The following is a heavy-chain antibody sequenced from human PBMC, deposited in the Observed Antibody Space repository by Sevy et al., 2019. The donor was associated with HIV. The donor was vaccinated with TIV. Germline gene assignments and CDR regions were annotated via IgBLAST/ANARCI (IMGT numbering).Heavy chain of an antibody. CDR3: ARETPYYDFWSGYYPPGTNWFDP. Sequence: SETLSLTCTVSGGSISSSSYYWGWIRQPPGKGLEWIGSIYYSGSTYYNPSLKRRVTISVDTSKNQFSLKLSSVTAADTAVYYCARETPYYDFWSGYYPPGTNWFDPWGQGTLVTVSS. D-gene: IGHD3-3*01. CDR1: GGSISSSSYY. V-gene: IGHV4-39*02. J-gene: IGHJ5*02. CDR2: IYYSGST.